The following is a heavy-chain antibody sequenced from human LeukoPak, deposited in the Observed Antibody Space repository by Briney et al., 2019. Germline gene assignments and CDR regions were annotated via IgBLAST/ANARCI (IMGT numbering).Heavy chain of an antibody. CDR2: IYYSGST. J-gene: IGHJ6*03. V-gene: IGHV4-39*07. Sequence: SETLSLSCTVSGGSISSSSYYWGWIRQPPGKGLEWIGSIYYSGSTYYNPSLKSRVTISVDTSKNQFSLKLSSVTAADTAVYYCARVLTEFYGVKDYYYYMDVWGKGTTVTVSS. CDR1: GGSISSSSYY. D-gene: IGHD2/OR15-2a*01. CDR3: ARVLTEFYGVKDYYYYMDV.